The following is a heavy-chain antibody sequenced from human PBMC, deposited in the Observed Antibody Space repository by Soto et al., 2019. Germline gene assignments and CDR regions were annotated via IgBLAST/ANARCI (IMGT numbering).Heavy chain of an antibody. CDR1: GGSISSYY. Sequence: SETLSLTCTVSGGSISSYYWNCIRQPPGKGLEWIGYMYHSGSTYYNPSLKSRVTISIDRSKNQFSLKLSSVTAADTAVYYCARVPDYWGQGILVTVSS. J-gene: IGHJ4*02. CDR2: MYHSGST. D-gene: IGHD2-2*01. CDR3: ARVPDY. V-gene: IGHV4-59*12.